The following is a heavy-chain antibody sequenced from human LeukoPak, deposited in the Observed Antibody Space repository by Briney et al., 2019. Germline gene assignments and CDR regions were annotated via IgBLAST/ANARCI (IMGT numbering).Heavy chain of an antibody. D-gene: IGHD2-2*01. CDR3: ARGRYCSSTSCSYFDY. Sequence: GGTLRLSCAVYGFTPSSYSMSWVRPAPGKGRERVAEIKEDGSEKYYVESAKGRSTISRDNDKNSLYLQKTSLRAEHTAVYFCARGRYCSSTSCSYFDYWGQGTLVTVSS. V-gene: IGHV3-7*01. CDR1: GFTPSSYS. CDR2: IKEDGSEK. J-gene: IGHJ4*02.